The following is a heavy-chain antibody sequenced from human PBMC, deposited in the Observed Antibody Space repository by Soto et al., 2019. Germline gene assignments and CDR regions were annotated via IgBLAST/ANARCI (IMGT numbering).Heavy chain of an antibody. CDR3: ARLYCSGDDCFSQIEY. V-gene: IGHV3-48*02. J-gene: IGHJ4*02. Sequence: GGSLRLSCAASGFSFSHYSMIWVRQAPGKGLEWLSYISSESGTIYYAESVKGRFTVSRDNAKNSLSLQMNILRDEDAATYYCARLYCSGDDCFSQIEYWGQGALVTVSS. CDR1: GFSFSHYS. CDR2: ISSESGTI. D-gene: IGHD2-21*02.